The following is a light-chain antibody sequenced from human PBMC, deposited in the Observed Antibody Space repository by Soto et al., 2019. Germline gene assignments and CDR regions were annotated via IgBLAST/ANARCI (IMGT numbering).Light chain of an antibody. CDR2: GAS. CDR1: QSVSSN. J-gene: IGKJ1*01. Sequence: EIVVKQSPATLSVSPGERATLSCRARQSVSSNLAWYQQKPGQAPRLLIYGASTRATGIPARFSGSGSGTEFTLTISSLQSEDFAVYYCQQYNNWPPWTFGQGTKVEIK. V-gene: IGKV3-15*01. CDR3: QQYNNWPPWT.